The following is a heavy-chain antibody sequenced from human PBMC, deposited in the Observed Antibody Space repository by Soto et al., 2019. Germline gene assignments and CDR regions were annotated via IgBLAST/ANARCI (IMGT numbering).Heavy chain of an antibody. V-gene: IGHV4-39*01. D-gene: IGHD3-22*01. CDR3: AVGGKSAYYYDSSGYYRKNDAFDI. J-gene: IGHJ3*02. CDR2: IYYSGSA. Sequence: SETLSLTCSVSGGSISSSSYYWGWIRQPPGRGLEGIGSIYYSGSAYYNPSLKSRVTISVDTSKNQFSLKLSSVTAADTAVYYCAVGGKSAYYYDSSGYYRKNDAFDIWGQGTMVTVSS. CDR1: GGSISSSSYY.